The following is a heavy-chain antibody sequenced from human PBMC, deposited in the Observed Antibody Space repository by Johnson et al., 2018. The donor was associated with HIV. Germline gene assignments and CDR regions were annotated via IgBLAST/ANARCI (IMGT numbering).Heavy chain of an antibody. J-gene: IGHJ3*02. CDR1: GFTVSSNY. Sequence: VQLVESGGGVVQPGRSLRLSCAASGFTVSSNYMSWVRQAPGKGLEWVSGINWNGGSTIYYADSVKGRFTISRDNAKNSLYLQMNSLRAEDTAVYYCVSREWELHAFDIWGQGTMVTVSS. D-gene: IGHD1-26*01. CDR2: INWNGGSTI. V-gene: IGHV3-11*04. CDR3: VSREWELHAFDI.